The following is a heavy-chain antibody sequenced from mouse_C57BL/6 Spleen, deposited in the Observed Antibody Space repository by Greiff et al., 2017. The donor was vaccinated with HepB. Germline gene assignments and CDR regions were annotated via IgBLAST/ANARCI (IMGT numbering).Heavy chain of an antibody. Sequence: QVQLQQPGAELVKPGASVKMSCKASGYTFTSYWITWVKQRHGQGLEWIGDIYPGSGSTNYNEKFKSKATLTVDTSSSTAYMQLSNLTSEDCAVYYWAIDDYAAIDYWGQGTSVTVSA. CDR1: GYTFTSYW. CDR2: IYPGSGST. V-gene: IGHV1-55*01. CDR3: AIDDYAAIDY. J-gene: IGHJ4*01.